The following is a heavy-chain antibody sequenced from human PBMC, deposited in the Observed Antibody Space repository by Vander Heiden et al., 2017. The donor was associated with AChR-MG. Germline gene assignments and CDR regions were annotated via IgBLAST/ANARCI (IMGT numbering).Heavy chain of an antibody. CDR2: INPNSGGT. CDR1: GYTFTGYY. V-gene: IGHV1-2*02. D-gene: IGHD2-2*01. J-gene: IGHJ4*02. CDR3: ARAVGYCSSTSCYCFDY. Sequence: QVQLVQSGAEVKKPGASVKVSCKASGYTFTGYYMHWVRQAPGQGLEWMGWINPNSGGTNYAQKFQGRVTMTRDTSISTAYMELSRLRSDDTAVYYCARAVGYCSSTSCYCFDYWGQGTLVTVSS.